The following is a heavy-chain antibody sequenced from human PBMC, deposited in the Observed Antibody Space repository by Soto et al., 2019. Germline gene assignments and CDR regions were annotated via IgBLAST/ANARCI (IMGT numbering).Heavy chain of an antibody. V-gene: IGHV4-61*01. CDR2: IYYSGST. CDR3: AREVFAYCRCGSSLSSTRNWFDP. Sequence: SETLSLTCTVSGGSISSSSYYWSWIRQPTGKGLEWIGYIYYSGSTNSNPSLKSRVTISVDTSKNQFSLKLSSVIAADTAVYYCAREVFAYCRCGSSLSSTRNWFDPWGKGTLVPVSS. CDR1: GGSISSSSYY. J-gene: IGHJ5*02. D-gene: IGHD2-15*01.